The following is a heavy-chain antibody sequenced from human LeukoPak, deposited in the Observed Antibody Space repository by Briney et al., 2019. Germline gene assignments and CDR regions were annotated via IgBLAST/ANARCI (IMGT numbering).Heavy chain of an antibody. Sequence: SETLSLTCTVSGGSISSYYWSWIRQPAGKGLEWIGRIYSRESTNYNPSLQSRVTMSVDTSKNQISLRLNSVTAADTAVYYCARDPMAGTFRAFDIWGQGTMVTVSS. J-gene: IGHJ3*02. CDR1: GGSISSYY. CDR2: IYSREST. CDR3: ARDPMAGTFRAFDI. D-gene: IGHD6-19*01. V-gene: IGHV4-4*07.